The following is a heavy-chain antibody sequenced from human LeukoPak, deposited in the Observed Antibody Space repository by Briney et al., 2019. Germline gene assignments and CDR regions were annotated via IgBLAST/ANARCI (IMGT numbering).Heavy chain of an antibody. CDR3: ARASSSWSHSWFDP. J-gene: IGHJ5*02. CDR2: IDPNSGGR. V-gene: IGHV1-2*02. D-gene: IGHD6-13*01. Sequence: GASVKVSCKTSGYTFTGYYIHWVRQAPGQGLEWMGWIDPNSGGRNFAQNFEGRVTMTKDRSLTTAHMELSSLTFDDTAVYYCARASSSWSHSWFDPWGQGTLVTVSS. CDR1: GYTFTGYY.